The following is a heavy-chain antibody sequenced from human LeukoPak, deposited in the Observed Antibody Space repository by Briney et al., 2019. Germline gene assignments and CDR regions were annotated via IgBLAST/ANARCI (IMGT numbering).Heavy chain of an antibody. CDR3: ARQVGATSPFDY. J-gene: IGHJ4*02. V-gene: IGHV4-31*03. Sequence: PSQTLSLTCTVSGGSISSGGYYWSWIRQHPGKGLEWIGYIYYSGSTNYNPSLKSRGTISEDTSKNQFSLNLSSVTAADTAVYYCARQVGATSPFDYWGQGTLVTVSS. CDR2: IYYSGST. CDR1: GGSISSGGYY. D-gene: IGHD1-26*01.